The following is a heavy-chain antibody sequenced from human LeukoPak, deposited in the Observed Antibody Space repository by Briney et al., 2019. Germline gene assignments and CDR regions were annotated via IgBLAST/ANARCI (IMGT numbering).Heavy chain of an antibody. J-gene: IGHJ4*02. Sequence: GGSLRLSCAASGFTFSSHWMSWVRQSPGMGLEWVANINQDGSDKHYVDSVKGRLTISRDNAERSLYLQMNSLRAEDTAVYYCARDHVAPGLIFDSWGQGTLVTVSS. CDR3: ARDHVAPGLIFDS. D-gene: IGHD3-16*01. V-gene: IGHV3-7*03. CDR1: GFTFSSHW. CDR2: INQDGSDK.